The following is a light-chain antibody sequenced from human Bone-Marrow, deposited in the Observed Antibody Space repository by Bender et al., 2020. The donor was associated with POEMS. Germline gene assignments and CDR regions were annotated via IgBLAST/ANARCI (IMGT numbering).Light chain of an antibody. J-gene: IGLJ1*01. CDR2: KDD. CDR3: QSADTSGTYRV. V-gene: IGLV3-25*03. CDR1: SNIGGY. Sequence: LTQPASVSGTPGQRVTISCSGSGSNIGGYPVNWYQQKPGQAPVLVISKDDRRPSGIPERFSGSSSGTTVTLIISGVQAEDEADYYCQSADTSGTYRVFGTGTKVTVL.